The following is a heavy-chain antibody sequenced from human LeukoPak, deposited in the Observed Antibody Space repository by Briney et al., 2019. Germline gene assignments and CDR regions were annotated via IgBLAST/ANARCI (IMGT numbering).Heavy chain of an antibody. D-gene: IGHD5-18*01. V-gene: IGHV1-46*01. CDR1: GYTFTSYY. Sequence: ASVKVSCKASGYTFTSYYMHWVRQAPGQGLEWMGIINPSGGSTSYAQKFQGRVTMTRDMSTSTVYMELSSLRSEDTAVYYCARAELAIGRYSYGYVPPFNYWGQGTLVTVSS. CDR3: ARAELAIGRYSYGYVPPFNY. J-gene: IGHJ4*02. CDR2: INPSGGST.